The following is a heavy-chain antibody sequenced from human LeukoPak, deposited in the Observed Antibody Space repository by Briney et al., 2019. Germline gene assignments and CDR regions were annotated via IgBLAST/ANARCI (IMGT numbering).Heavy chain of an antibody. D-gene: IGHD2-2*01. J-gene: IGHJ4*02. CDR1: GYTFTRHY. CDR2: ISAYNGNT. Sequence: ASVKVSCKASGYTFTRHYIHWVRQAPGQGLEWMGWISAYNGNTNYAQKLRGRVTMTTDTSTSTAYMELRSLGSDDTAVYYCARDYRDIVVVPAAMGYWGQGTLVTVSS. V-gene: IGHV1-18*04. CDR3: ARDYRDIVVVPAAMGY.